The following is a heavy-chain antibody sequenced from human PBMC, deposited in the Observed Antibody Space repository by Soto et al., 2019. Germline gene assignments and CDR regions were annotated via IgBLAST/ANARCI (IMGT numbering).Heavy chain of an antibody. D-gene: IGHD1-7*01. J-gene: IGHJ5*02. Sequence: QVQLQQSGPGLVKPSQTLSLTCAISGDSVSSNSAAWNWIRQSPSRGLEWLGRTYYRSKWYNDYAVSVKSRITINPDTSKHQFSLQLNSVTPEDTAVYYCARAYVSRGNWNYRATTTNWFDPWGQGTLVTVSS. CDR1: GDSVSSNSAA. CDR3: ARAYVSRGNWNYRATTTNWFDP. CDR2: TYYRSKWYN. V-gene: IGHV6-1*01.